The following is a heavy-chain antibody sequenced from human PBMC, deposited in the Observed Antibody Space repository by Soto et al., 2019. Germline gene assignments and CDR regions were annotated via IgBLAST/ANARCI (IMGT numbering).Heavy chain of an antibody. V-gene: IGHV3-30-3*01. CDR2: RAYDGSEK. CDR3: ARGYYYGGVAP. D-gene: IGHD3-10*01. CDR1: GFTFSRYA. J-gene: IGHJ5*02. Sequence: QVQLVESGGGVVQPGRSLRLSCAASGFTFSRYAMHWARQAPGKGLEWVTGRAYDGSEKYYVDSVKGRFTSSRDNSRNEVDLQMHSLSGEDTAVYCWARGYYYGGVAPWGHGTLVPVSA.